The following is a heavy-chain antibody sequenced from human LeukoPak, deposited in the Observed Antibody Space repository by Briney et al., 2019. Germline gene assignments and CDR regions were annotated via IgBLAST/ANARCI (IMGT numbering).Heavy chain of an antibody. V-gene: IGHV3-53*01. CDR3: ARDNRVITIFGVVTRWWFDP. CDR1: GFTVSSSY. D-gene: IGHD3-3*01. J-gene: IGHJ5*02. CDR2: IYSGGDT. Sequence: GGSLRLSCAASGFTVSSSYMSWVRQAPGKGLEWVSVIYSGGDTHYAGSVKGRFTLSRDSSKNTLHLEMNSLRVEDTAIYYCARDNRVITIFGVVTRWWFDPWGQGSLVTVSS.